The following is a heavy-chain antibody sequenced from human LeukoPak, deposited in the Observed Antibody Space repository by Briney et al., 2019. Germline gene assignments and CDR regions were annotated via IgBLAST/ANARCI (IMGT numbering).Heavy chain of an antibody. V-gene: IGHV3-9*01. Sequence: PGGSLRLSCAASGFTFDDYAMHWVRQAPGKGLEWVSGISWNSGSIGYADSVKGRFTISRDNAENSLYLQMNSLRAEDTALYYCAKGPFLGYCSSTSCVFDYWGQGTLVTVSS. CDR2: ISWNSGSI. J-gene: IGHJ4*02. CDR3: AKGPFLGYCSSTSCVFDY. D-gene: IGHD2-2*01. CDR1: GFTFDDYA.